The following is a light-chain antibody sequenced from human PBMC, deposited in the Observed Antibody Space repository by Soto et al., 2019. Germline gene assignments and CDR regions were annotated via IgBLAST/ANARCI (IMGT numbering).Light chain of an antibody. V-gene: IGKV3-15*01. CDR2: GAS. CDR1: QSVSSN. CDR3: QQYNNWPSWT. Sequence: EIVMTQYPATLSVSPGERATLSCRASQSVSSNLAWYQQKPGQAPRLLIYGASTRATGIPARFSGSGSGTEFTLTISSLQSEDFAVYYCQQYNNWPSWTFGQGTKVDI. J-gene: IGKJ1*01.